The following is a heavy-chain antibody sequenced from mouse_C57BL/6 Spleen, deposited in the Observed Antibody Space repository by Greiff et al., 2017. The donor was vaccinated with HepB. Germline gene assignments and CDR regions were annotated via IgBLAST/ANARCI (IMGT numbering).Heavy chain of an antibody. Sequence: VQLQQSGAELVKPGASVKISCKASGYAFSSYWMNWVKQRPGKGLEWIGQIYPGDGDTNYNGKFKGKATLTADNSSSTAYMQLSSLTSEDSAVYFCARDRGYGSRYEYAMDYWGQGTSVTVAS. V-gene: IGHV1-80*01. CDR2: IYPGDGDT. D-gene: IGHD1-1*01. CDR3: ARDRGYGSRYEYAMDY. J-gene: IGHJ4*01. CDR1: GYAFSSYW.